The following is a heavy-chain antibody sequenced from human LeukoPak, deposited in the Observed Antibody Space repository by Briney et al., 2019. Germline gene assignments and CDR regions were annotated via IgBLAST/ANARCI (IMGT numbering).Heavy chain of an antibody. V-gene: IGHV4-59*08. D-gene: IGHD5-18*01. J-gene: IGHJ4*02. CDR1: GGSISSHY. CDR3: ARHEYSYGIIDY. CDR2: TSYSGNT. Sequence: SETLSLTCTVSGGSISSHYWSWIRQPPGKGLEWIGFTSYSGNTNYNPSLKSRVTISVDTSKNQFSLKLSSVTAADTAVYYCARHEYSYGIIDYWGQGTLATVSS.